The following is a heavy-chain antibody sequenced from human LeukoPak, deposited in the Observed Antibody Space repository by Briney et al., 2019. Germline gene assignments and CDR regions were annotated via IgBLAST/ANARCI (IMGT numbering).Heavy chain of an antibody. CDR1: GGSISSYY. J-gene: IGHJ6*03. CDR3: ARNLVAAAGSYYYYMDV. CDR2: IYTTGST. Sequence: SETLSLTCTVSGGSISSYYWSWIRQPAGKGLEWVGRIYTTGSTNYNPSLKSRVTMSVDTSKNQFSLKLSSVTAADTAVYYCARNLVAAAGSYYYYMDVWGKGTTVTVSS. D-gene: IGHD6-13*01. V-gene: IGHV4-4*07.